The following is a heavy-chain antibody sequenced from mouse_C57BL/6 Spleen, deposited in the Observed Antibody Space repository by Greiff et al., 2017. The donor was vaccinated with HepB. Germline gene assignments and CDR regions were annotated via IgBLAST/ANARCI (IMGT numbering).Heavy chain of an antibody. Sequence: EVKLEESGGDLVKPGGSLKLSCAASGFTFSSYGMSWVRQTPDKRLEWVATISSGGSYTYYPDSVKGRFTISRDNAKNTLYLQMSSLKSEDTAMYYCARHVGYDDGFAYWGQGTLVTVSA. CDR2: ISSGGSYT. D-gene: IGHD2-2*01. CDR3: ARHVGYDDGFAY. V-gene: IGHV5-6*02. J-gene: IGHJ3*01. CDR1: GFTFSSYG.